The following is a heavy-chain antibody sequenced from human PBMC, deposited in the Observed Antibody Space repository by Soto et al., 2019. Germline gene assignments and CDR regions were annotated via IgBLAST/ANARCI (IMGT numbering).Heavy chain of an antibody. CDR1: GGSISSYY. D-gene: IGHD3-9*01. J-gene: IGHJ4*02. CDR3: ARATTYYDILTGYYSRDPYLAY. V-gene: IGHV4-59*01. CDR2: IYYSGST. Sequence: SDTLSLTCTVSGGSISSYYWRWIRQPPGKGLEWIGYIYYSGSTNYNPSLKSRVTISVDTSKNQFSLKLSSVTAADTAVYYCARATTYYDILTGYYSRDPYLAYWGQGTLVTVSS.